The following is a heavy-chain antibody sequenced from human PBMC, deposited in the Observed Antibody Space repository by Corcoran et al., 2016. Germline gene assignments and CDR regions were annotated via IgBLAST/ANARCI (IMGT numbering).Heavy chain of an antibody. CDR1: GGSVSSGSYY. J-gene: IGHJ3*02. D-gene: IGHD6-19*01. CDR3: ARVGGGGQWLVQNAFDI. V-gene: IGHV4-61*01. Sequence: QVQLQESGPGLVKPSETLSLTCTVSGGSVSSGSYYWSWIRQPPGKGLEWIGYIYYSGSTNYNPSLKSRVTISVDTSKNQFSLKLSSVTAADTAVYYCARVGGGGQWLVQNAFDIWGQGTMVTVSS. CDR2: IYYSGST.